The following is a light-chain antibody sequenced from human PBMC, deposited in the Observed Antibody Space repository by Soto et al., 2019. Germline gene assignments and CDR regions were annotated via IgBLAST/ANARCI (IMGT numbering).Light chain of an antibody. V-gene: IGLV2-8*01. CDR3: CSFAGTSNSLVA. Sequence: QSALTQPPSASGSPGQSVTISCTGTSSDIGGYIYVSWYQQHPGKAPKLMLFAVNKRPSDVPDRFSGSKSGNTASLTVSGLQAEDEADYYCCSFAGTSNSLVAFGGGTKVTVL. CDR2: AVN. J-gene: IGLJ2*01. CDR1: SSDIGGYIY.